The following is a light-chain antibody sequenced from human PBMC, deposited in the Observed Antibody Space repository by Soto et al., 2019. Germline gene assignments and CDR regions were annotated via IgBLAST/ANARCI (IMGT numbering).Light chain of an antibody. V-gene: IGKV3-15*01. CDR1: QRISSS. CDR2: SAS. J-gene: IGKJ1*01. Sequence: EIVMTQSPATLSISPGERATLSCRASQRISSSLAWYQQSPGQAPRLLIYSASTRATGIPARFSGSGSGIEFTLTISSLQSEDFAIYYCQQYDDWPPSTFGQGTKVEIK. CDR3: QQYDDWPPST.